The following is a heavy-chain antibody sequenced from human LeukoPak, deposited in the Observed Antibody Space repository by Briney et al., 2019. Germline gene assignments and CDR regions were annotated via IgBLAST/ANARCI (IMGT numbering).Heavy chain of an antibody. CDR1: GFTFSSYS. Sequence: GGSLRLSCAASGFTFSSYSMNWVRQAPGKGLEWVSSIGSSSSYIYYADSVKGRFTISRDNAKNSLYLQMNSLRAEDTAVYYCARDEGSGSYYYYYYMDVWGKGTTVTVSS. J-gene: IGHJ6*03. CDR2: IGSSSSYI. CDR3: ARDEGSGSYYYYYYMDV. D-gene: IGHD3-10*01. V-gene: IGHV3-21*01.